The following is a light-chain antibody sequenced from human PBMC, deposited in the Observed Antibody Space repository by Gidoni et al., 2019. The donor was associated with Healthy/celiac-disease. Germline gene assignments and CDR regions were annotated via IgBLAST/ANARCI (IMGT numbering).Light chain of an antibody. CDR1: SSNIGRNY. J-gene: IGLJ3*02. V-gene: IGLV1-47*01. CDR2: RNN. CDR3: AAWDDSLSGSWV. Sequence: QSVLTQPPSASVTPAQRVTISCSGSSSNIGRNYVYWYQQLPGTAPKLLIYRNNQRPAGVPDRFSGSKSGTSASLAISGLRSEDEADYYCAAWDDSLSGSWVFGGGTKLTVL.